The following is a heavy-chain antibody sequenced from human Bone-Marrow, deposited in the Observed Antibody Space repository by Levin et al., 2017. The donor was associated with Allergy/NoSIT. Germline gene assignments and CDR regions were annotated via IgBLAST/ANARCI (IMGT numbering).Heavy chain of an antibody. J-gene: IGHJ3*01. Sequence: SETLSLNCSVSGGSISSSNYYWGWIRQPPGKGLEWIASIYYSGSTYYNPSLKSRVTISVDTFKNQFSLKLSSVTASDTAVFYYASHRAYVDTHMASRRVLGFDVWGQGAMVTVSS. CDR1: GGSISSSNYY. CDR2: IYYSGST. CDR3: ASHRAYVDTHMASRRVLGFDV. V-gene: IGHV4-39*01. D-gene: IGHD5-18*01.